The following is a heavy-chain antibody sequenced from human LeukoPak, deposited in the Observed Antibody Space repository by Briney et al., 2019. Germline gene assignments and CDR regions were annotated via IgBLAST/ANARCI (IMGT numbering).Heavy chain of an antibody. J-gene: IGHJ3*02. CDR1: GYTFTGYY. Sequence: ASVKVSCKASGYTFTGYYMHWVRQAPGQGLEWMGWISAYNGNTNYAQKLQGRVTMTTDTSTSTAYMELRSLRSDDTAVYYCASPSGSYPEDAFDIWGQGTMVTVSS. D-gene: IGHD1-26*01. CDR3: ASPSGSYPEDAFDI. V-gene: IGHV1-18*04. CDR2: ISAYNGNT.